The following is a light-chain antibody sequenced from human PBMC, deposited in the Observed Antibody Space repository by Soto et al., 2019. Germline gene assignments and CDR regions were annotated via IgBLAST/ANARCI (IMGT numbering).Light chain of an antibody. CDR1: ENIAKY. V-gene: IGKV1-39*01. CDR3: QPSFSTHALT. Sequence: DIQMTQSPSSLSASVGDRVTITCRASENIAKYLNWYQQKQGKAPKILIYGASSLQSGVPSTFSGSVSGTDFTLTISSLKTEDFAIYYCQPSFSTHALTFGGGTKVEIK. CDR2: GAS. J-gene: IGKJ4*01.